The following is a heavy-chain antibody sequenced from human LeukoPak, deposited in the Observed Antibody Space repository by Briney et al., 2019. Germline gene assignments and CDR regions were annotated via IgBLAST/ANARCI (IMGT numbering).Heavy chain of an antibody. J-gene: IGHJ4*02. V-gene: IGHV3-74*01. Sequence: GGSLRLSCAASGFTFSSYWMHWVRQAPGKGLVWFSRINSDGSSTSYADSVKGRFTISRDNAKNTLYLQMNSLRAEDTAVYYCARVSYYYGSGSYRPTAVYYFDYWGQGTLVTVSS. CDR2: INSDGSST. D-gene: IGHD3-10*01. CDR1: GFTFSSYW. CDR3: ARVSYYYGSGSYRPTAVYYFDY.